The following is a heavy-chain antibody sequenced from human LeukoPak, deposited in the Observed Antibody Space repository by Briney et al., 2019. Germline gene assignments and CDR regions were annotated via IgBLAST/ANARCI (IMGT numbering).Heavy chain of an antibody. CDR3: AKGFSLDYYMDV. CDR2: ISGPGGST. CDR1: GFTFSSFA. Sequence: GGSLRLSCAASGFTFSSFAMSWVRQAPGKGLEWVSTISGPGGSTYYADSVKGRFTISRDNSKNTLYLQMNSLRAEDTAVYYCAKGFSLDYYMDVWGKGTTVTVSS. V-gene: IGHV3-23*01. D-gene: IGHD3-3*01. J-gene: IGHJ6*03.